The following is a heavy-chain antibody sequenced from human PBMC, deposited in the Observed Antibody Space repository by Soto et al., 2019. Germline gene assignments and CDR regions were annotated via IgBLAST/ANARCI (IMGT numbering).Heavy chain of an antibody. CDR2: IIPIFGTA. V-gene: IGHV1-69*06. Sequence: QVQLVQSGAEVKKPGSSVKVSCKASGGTFSSYAISWVRQAPGQGLEWMGGIIPIFGTANYAQKFQGRVTITADKSTSTAYMELSSLRSEDTAVYYCARVPYCSSTSCYYYGMDVWGQGTMVTVSS. J-gene: IGHJ6*02. CDR3: ARVPYCSSTSCYYYGMDV. D-gene: IGHD2-2*01. CDR1: GGTFSSYA.